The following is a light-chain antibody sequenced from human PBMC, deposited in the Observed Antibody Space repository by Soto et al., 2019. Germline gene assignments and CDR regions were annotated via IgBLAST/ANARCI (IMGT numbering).Light chain of an antibody. J-gene: IGKJ2*01. CDR1: QTISTY. CDR3: QQSHGIPYT. CDR2: AAS. Sequence: DIQITRSASSLSASVGDRVTITCRASQTISTYLNWYQQEPGKAPKLLIYAASSLQSGVPSRFSGSGSGTDFTLTISSLQPEDFAAYYCQQSHGIPYTFGQGTKLEIK. V-gene: IGKV1-39*01.